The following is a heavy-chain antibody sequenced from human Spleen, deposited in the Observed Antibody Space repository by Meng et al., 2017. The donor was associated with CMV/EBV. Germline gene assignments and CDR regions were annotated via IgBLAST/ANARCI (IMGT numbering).Heavy chain of an antibody. CDR2: INAYNGDT. Sequence: SGYTFSSHGIIWVRQAPGQGLEWIGWINAYNGDTKYGQKVQGRVTMTTDTSTSTAYMELRILRSDDTAVYYCARVGITMSGVVSHYDYWGQGTLVTVSS. CDR1: GYTFSSHG. D-gene: IGHD3-3*01. J-gene: IGHJ4*02. V-gene: IGHV1-18*01. CDR3: ARVGITMSGVVSHYDY.